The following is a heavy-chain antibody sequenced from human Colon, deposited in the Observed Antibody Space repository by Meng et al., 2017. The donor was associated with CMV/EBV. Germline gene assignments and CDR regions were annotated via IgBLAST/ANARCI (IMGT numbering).Heavy chain of an antibody. D-gene: IGHD1-14*01. J-gene: IGHJ4*02. V-gene: IGHV3-21*01. CDR3: ARSLIPHALFYSDH. CDR2: ISSSSGYI. Sequence: GESLKISCLASGVIFNTYAMTWVRQAPGKGLEWVSSISSSSGYIYYADSVKGRFTISRDNANNMLYLQMSSLRADDTAVYYCARSLIPHALFYSDHWGQGTLVTVSS. CDR1: GVIFNTYA.